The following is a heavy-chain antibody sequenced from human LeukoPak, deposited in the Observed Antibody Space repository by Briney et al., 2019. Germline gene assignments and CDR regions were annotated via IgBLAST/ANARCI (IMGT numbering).Heavy chain of an antibody. CDR3: TTDPTLYNWFDT. Sequence: PGGSLRLSCAASGFTFSNAWMNWVRQAPGKGLEWVGRIKRESDAGTADYAAPVKGRFTISRDDSKNTLYLQMNSLKSEDTGVYYCTTDPTLYNWFDTWGQGTLVIVSS. CDR1: GFTFSNAW. CDR2: IKRESDAGTA. J-gene: IGHJ5*02. V-gene: IGHV3-15*01. D-gene: IGHD3-16*01.